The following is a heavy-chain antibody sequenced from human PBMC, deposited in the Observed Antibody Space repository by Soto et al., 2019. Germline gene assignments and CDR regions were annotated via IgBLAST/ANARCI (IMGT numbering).Heavy chain of an antibody. J-gene: IGHJ4*02. D-gene: IGHD2-15*01. V-gene: IGHV3-7*01. Sequence: EVQLVESGGGLVQPGGSLRLSCAASGFTFSSYWMSWVRQAPGKGLEWVANIKQDGSEKYYVDSVKGRFTISRDNAENSLFLQMNSLRAEDTAVYYCVRRLQHLVVVGTFDYWGQGTLVTVSS. CDR1: GFTFSSYW. CDR2: IKQDGSEK. CDR3: VRRLQHLVVVGTFDY.